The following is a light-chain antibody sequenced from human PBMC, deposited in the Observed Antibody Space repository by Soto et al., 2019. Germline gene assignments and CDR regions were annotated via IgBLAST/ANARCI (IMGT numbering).Light chain of an antibody. CDR2: AAS. V-gene: IGKV1-39*01. CDR3: QESYNAPHFT. CDR1: QSINSY. Sequence: DIQMTQSPSSLSASVGDRVTITCRASQSINSYLCWYQQKPGKAPRLLIYAASTLQSGVPSRFSGSGSGIDFTLTISSLRPEDFATYYCQESYNAPHFTFGPGTKVEI. J-gene: IGKJ3*01.